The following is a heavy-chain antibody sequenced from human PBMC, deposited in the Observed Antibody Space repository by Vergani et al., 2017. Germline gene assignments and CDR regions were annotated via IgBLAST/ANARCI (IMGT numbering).Heavy chain of an antibody. CDR1: GFTFSSYG. D-gene: IGHD4-17*01. V-gene: IGHV3-30*18. CDR2: ISYDGSNK. J-gene: IGHJ4*02. Sequence: QVQLVESGGGVVQPGRSLRLSCAASGFTFSSYGMHWVRQAPGKGLEWVAVISYDGSNKYYADSVKGRITISRDNSKNTLYLQMNSLRAEDTAVYYCAKGLNGDYEFDYWGQGTLVTVSS. CDR3: AKGLNGDYEFDY.